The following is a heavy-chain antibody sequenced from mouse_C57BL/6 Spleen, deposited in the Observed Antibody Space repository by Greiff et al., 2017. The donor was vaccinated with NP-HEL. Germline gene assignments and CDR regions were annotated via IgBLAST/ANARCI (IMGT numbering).Heavy chain of an antibody. Sequence: EVHLVESGGGLVKPGGSLKLSCAASGFNFSDYGMHWVRQAPEKGLEWVAYISSGSSTIYYADTVKGRFTISRDNAKNTLFLQMTRMRSEDTAMYYCAREYDYSWFSYWGQETLVTVSA. CDR1: GFNFSDYG. V-gene: IGHV5-17*01. D-gene: IGHD2-4*01. J-gene: IGHJ3*01. CDR2: ISSGSSTI. CDR3: AREYDYSWFSY.